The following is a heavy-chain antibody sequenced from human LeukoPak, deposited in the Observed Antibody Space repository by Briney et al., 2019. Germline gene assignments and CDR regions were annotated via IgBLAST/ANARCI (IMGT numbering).Heavy chain of an antibody. CDR3: AKDLAYDSSDYHVIFDC. CDR2: ISGSGDRT. Sequence: GGSLGLSCAASGFTFSTYAMSWVRQAPGKGLEWVSAISGSGDRTYHAGSVEGRFTTSRDNSKNTLYLQMNSLRAEDTAIYYCAKDLAYDSSDYHVIFDCWGQGTLVTVSS. J-gene: IGHJ4*02. D-gene: IGHD3-22*01. V-gene: IGHV3-23*01. CDR1: GFTFSTYA.